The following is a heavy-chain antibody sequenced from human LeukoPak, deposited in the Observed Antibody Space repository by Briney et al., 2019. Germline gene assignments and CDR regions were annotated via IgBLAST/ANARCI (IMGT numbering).Heavy chain of an antibody. D-gene: IGHD6-25*01. J-gene: IGHJ6*03. V-gene: IGHV3-21*01. Sequence: PGGSLRLSCAASGFTFSSYTMNWIRQAPGKGLEWLASISGLSAYIYYADSVKGRFTITRDNARISLYLRMNSLRADDTAVYYCARFAAGGSYYYYMDVWGKGTTVTVSS. CDR1: GFTFSSYT. CDR2: ISGLSAYI. CDR3: ARFAAGGSYYYYMDV.